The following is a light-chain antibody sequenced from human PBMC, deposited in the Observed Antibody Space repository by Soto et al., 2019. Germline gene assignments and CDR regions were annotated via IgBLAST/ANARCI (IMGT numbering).Light chain of an antibody. CDR3: QQYHTWPIT. V-gene: IGKV3-15*01. CDR2: DAS. Sequence: EVVMTQSPATLSVSPGERATLSCRASESVSRNLAWYQQKPGQAPRLLIYDASTRATGIPDRFSGGGSGTEFTLTISSLQSEDCAIYYCQQYHTWPITFGGGTKVDIK. CDR1: ESVSRN. J-gene: IGKJ4*01.